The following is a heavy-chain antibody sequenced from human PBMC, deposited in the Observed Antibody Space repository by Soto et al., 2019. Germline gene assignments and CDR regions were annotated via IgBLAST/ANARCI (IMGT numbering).Heavy chain of an antibody. CDR3: AKGAIEYRASVDR. J-gene: IGHJ5*02. CDR2: ISARGGSS. CDR1: GFPFNSYA. V-gene: IGHV3-23*01. D-gene: IGHD2-2*01. Sequence: EVQLLKSGGGLVQPGGSLRLACAASGFPFNSYAMAWVRQAPGKGLEWVPVISARGGSSYFADSVKGRVTISRDNSKNVLSLEMNNLRAEDTAAYFCAKGAIEYRASVDRWGQGTLVLVSS.